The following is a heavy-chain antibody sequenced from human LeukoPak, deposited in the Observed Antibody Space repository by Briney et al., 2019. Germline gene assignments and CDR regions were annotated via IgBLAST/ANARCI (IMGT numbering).Heavy chain of an antibody. CDR3: AREPITAAASNWFDP. D-gene: IGHD6-13*01. CDR2: IYYSGST. Sequence: SETLSLTCTVSGGSISSYYWSWIRQPPGKGLEWIGYIYYSGSTNYNPSLKSRVTLSVDTSKNQFSLKLTSVTADDTAVYYCAREPITAAASNWFDPWGQGTLVTVSS. CDR1: GGSISSYY. V-gene: IGHV4-59*01. J-gene: IGHJ5*02.